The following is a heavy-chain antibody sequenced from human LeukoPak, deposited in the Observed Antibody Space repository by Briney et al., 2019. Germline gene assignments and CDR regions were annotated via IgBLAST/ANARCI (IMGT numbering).Heavy chain of an antibody. J-gene: IGHJ6*02. V-gene: IGHV3-23*01. D-gene: IGHD3-10*01. CDR1: GFTFSTYA. CDR3: AKSGGLSGSGRLAMDV. CDR2: ISGSGGST. Sequence: GGSLRLSCAASGFTFSTYAMSWVRLAPGKGLEWVSGISGSGGSTYYADSVKGRFTSSRDNFNNTLYVQMNSLRVEDTAVYYCAKSGGLSGSGRLAMDVWGQGTTVTVSS.